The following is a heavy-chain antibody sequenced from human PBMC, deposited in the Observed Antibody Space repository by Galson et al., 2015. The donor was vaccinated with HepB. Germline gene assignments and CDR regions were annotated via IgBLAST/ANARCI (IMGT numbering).Heavy chain of an antibody. V-gene: IGHV3-30*04. D-gene: IGHD4/OR15-4a*01. J-gene: IGHJ6*02. CDR1: GFTFSNYA. Sequence: SLRLSCAASGFTFSNYAMHWVRQAPGKGLEWVAVISNDGTNQFYGDSVQGRFTISRDNSRSTLYLQMNSLKSGDTAVYYCARGIPRTTDYISKHCYYGMDVWGQGTTVTVSS. CDR3: ARGIPRTTDYISKHCYYGMDV. CDR2: ISNDGTNQ.